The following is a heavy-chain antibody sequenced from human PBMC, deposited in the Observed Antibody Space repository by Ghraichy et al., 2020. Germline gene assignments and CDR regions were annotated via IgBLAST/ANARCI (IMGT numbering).Heavy chain of an antibody. V-gene: IGHV3-11*01. CDR2: ISSSGSTI. CDR1: GFTFSDYY. Sequence: GGSLRLSCAASGFTFSDYYMSWIRQAPGKGLEWVSYISSSGSTIYYADSVKGRFTISSDNAKNSLYLQMNSLRAEDTAVYYCASQPGLWSGYYINYWGQGTLVTVSS. D-gene: IGHD3-3*01. J-gene: IGHJ4*02. CDR3: ASQPGLWSGYYINY.